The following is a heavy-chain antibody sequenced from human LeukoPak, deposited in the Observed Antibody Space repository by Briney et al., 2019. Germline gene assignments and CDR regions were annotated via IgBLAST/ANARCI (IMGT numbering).Heavy chain of an antibody. CDR3: ARGISTTGHDY. CDR1: GYSISSGYY. D-gene: IGHD4-11*01. CDR2: VFHTGSS. V-gene: IGHV4-38-2*01. J-gene: IGHJ4*02. Sequence: SETLSLTCAVSGYSISSGYYWGWIRQPPGKGPEWIGSVFHTGSSYYIPSLKSRVTISVDTSKNQYSLEVSSVTAADTAIYYCARGISTTGHDYWGPGTLVTVSS.